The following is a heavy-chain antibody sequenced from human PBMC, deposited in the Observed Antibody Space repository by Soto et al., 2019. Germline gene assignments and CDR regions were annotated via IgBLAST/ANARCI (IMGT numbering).Heavy chain of an antibody. CDR2: ISYDGSNK. V-gene: IGHV3-30-3*01. J-gene: IGHJ6*02. CDR1: GFTFSSYA. Sequence: GGSLRLSCAASGFTFSSYAMHWVRQAPGKGLEWVSVISYDGSNKYYADSVKGRFTISRDNSKNTLYLQMNSLRAEDTAVYYCARDVGYCSGGSCYGPYIDYYYYGMDVWGQGTTVTVSS. D-gene: IGHD2-15*01. CDR3: ARDVGYCSGGSCYGPYIDYYYYGMDV.